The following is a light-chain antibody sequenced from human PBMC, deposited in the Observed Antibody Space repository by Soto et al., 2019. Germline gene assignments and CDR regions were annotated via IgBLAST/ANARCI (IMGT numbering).Light chain of an antibody. V-gene: IGLV2-8*01. CDR1: KNDIGVYDF. J-gene: IGLJ1*01. CDR3: KSYAGSNTYV. CDR2: EVV. Sequence: QSALTQPPSASGSPGQSVTISCTGTKNDIGVYDFVSWYQHHPGKAPRLIIYEVVQRPSGVPDRFSGSKSGNTASLTVSGLQGADGADYFCKSYAGSNTYVFGSGTKLTVL.